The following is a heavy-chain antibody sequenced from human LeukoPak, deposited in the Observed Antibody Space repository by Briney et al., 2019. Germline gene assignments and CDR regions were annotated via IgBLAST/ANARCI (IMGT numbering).Heavy chain of an antibody. Sequence: GGSLRLSCAASGFTFSSYSMNWVREARGGGLEGVSYISSSSSTIYYADSVKGRFTISRDNAKNSLYLQMNSLRDEDTAVYYCAKSSSWLYYFDYWGQGTLVTVSS. CDR2: ISSSSSTI. D-gene: IGHD6-13*01. V-gene: IGHV3-48*02. CDR3: AKSSSWLYYFDY. CDR1: GFTFSSYS. J-gene: IGHJ4*02.